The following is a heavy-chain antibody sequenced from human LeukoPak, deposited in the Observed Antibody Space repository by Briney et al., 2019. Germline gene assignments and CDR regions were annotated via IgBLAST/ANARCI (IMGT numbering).Heavy chain of an antibody. CDR2: INAGNGNT. D-gene: IGHD2-21*02. CDR3: ARGLWVVTATAIDY. J-gene: IGHJ4*02. Sequence: ASVKVSCKASGYTFTSYAMHWVRQAPGQRLEWMGWINAGNGNTKYSQKFQGRVTITRDTSASTAYMELSSLRSEDTAVYYCARGLWVVTATAIDYWGQGTLVTVSS. V-gene: IGHV1-3*01. CDR1: GYTFTSYA.